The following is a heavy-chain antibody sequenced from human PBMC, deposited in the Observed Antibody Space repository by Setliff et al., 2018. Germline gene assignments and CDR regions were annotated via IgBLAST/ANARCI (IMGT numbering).Heavy chain of an antibody. Sequence: ASVKVSCKSSGYTFINFHLHWVRPAPGQGLQWMGMVNPSGGHPVYAQKFQGRVTMTSDTSTNTDYMDLSSLTSEDTAVYFCARRVSYDSSGYPLGYWGQGTLVTAPQ. J-gene: IGHJ4*02. V-gene: IGHV1-46*01. CDR3: ARRVSYDSSGYPLGY. D-gene: IGHD3-22*01. CDR2: VNPSGGHP. CDR1: GYTFINFH.